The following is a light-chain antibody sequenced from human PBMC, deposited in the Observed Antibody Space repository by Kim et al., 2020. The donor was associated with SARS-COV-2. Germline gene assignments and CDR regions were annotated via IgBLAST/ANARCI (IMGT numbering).Light chain of an antibody. J-gene: IGLJ2*01. V-gene: IGLV3-19*01. CDR1: SLRSYY. CDR3: NSRDSNNNVL. Sequence: VALGQTVRITCQGDSLRSYYATWYQQKPGQAPILVNYGKNNRPSGIPDRFSGSSSGNTASLTITGTQAGDEADYYCNSRDSNNNVLFGGGTRLTVL. CDR2: GKN.